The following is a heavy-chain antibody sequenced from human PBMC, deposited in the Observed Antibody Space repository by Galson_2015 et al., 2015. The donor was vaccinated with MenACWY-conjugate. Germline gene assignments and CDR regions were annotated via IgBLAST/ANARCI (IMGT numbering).Heavy chain of an antibody. V-gene: IGHV3-48*03. CDR2: ISNSGSHI. CDR1: GFTFTGYE. J-gene: IGHJ6*03. Sequence: SLRLSCEASGFTFTGYEFNWVRQAPGKGLEWLSYISNSGSHIYYADSVKGRFTISRDNIKKTLYLEMNSLRAAVTGVYYCARVVTWIHQHFYYIDVWRKGTTVTAS. D-gene: IGHD5-18*01. CDR3: ARVVTWIHQHFYYIDV.